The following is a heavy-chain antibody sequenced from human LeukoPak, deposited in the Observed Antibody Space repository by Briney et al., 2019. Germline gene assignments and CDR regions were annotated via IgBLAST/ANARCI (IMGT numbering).Heavy chain of an antibody. Sequence: PGGSLILSCAASGFTFSSYAMSWVRQAPVKVLESVSAISGSGGSTYYADSVKGRFTISRDNSKNTLYLQMNSLRAEDTAVYYCAKDLVGATTGYFDYWGQGTLVTVSS. D-gene: IGHD1-26*01. CDR3: AKDLVGATTGYFDY. J-gene: IGHJ4*02. CDR2: ISGSGGST. V-gene: IGHV3-23*01. CDR1: GFTFSSYA.